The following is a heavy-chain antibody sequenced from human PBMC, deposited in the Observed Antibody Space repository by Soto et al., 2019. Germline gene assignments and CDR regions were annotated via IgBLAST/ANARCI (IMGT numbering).Heavy chain of an antibody. D-gene: IGHD6-13*01. V-gene: IGHV4-34*01. CDR3: ARGNIAAALVY. Sequence: QVQLQQWGAGLLKPSETLSLTCAVYGGSISGHYWNWIRQPPGKGLEWIGEINHSGRTNYNPSLKSRVTISVDTSTYQFSLNLGSVTAADTAVYYCARGNIAAALVYWGQGTLVTVSS. J-gene: IGHJ4*02. CDR2: INHSGRT. CDR1: GGSISGHY.